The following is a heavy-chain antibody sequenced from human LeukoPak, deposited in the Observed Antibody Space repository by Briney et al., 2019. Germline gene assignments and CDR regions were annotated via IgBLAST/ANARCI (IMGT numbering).Heavy chain of an antibody. Sequence: SQTLSLTCAISGDSVSNSATWNWIRQSPSRGLEWLGRTYYRSKWYKNYAVSVKGRITINPDTSKNQFSLQLNSVTPEDTAVYYCARGPSYFQHWGQGTLVTVSS. V-gene: IGHV6-1*01. CDR2: TYYRSKWYK. J-gene: IGHJ1*01. CDR3: ARGPSYFQH. CDR1: GDSVSNSAT.